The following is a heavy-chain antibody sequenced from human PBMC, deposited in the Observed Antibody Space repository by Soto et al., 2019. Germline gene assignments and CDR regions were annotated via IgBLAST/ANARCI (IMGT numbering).Heavy chain of an antibody. J-gene: IGHJ4*02. V-gene: IGHV3-15*01. CDR2: ITSQTDGETT. CDR3: TTDGRSDF. Sequence: EVQLVESGGGLVKPGGSLRLSCVVSGLTFSKVWMSWVRQAPGKGLEWLGRITSQTDGETTDYTAPVKGRFTISRDDSKSTLYLQMTSLRTEDTGVYYCTTDGRSDFWGQGTLVTVSS. CDR1: GLTFSKVW.